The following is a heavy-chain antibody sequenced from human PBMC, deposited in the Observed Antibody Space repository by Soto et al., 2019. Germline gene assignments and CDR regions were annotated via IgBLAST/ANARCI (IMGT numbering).Heavy chain of an antibody. J-gene: IGHJ2*01. Sequence: SVKVSCKASGGTFSGYAISWVRQAPGQGLEWMGGIIPIFGTANYAQKFQGRVTITADESTSTAYMELSSLRSEDTAVYYCARAVQYSGSYSPLWCFDLWGRGTLVTVSS. CDR3: ARAVQYSGSYSPLWCFDL. CDR1: GGTFSGYA. V-gene: IGHV1-69*13. CDR2: IIPIFGTA. D-gene: IGHD1-26*01.